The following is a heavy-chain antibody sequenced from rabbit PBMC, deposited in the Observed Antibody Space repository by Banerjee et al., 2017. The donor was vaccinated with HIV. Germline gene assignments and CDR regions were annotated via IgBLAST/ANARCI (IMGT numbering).Heavy chain of an antibody. CDR3: ARVASSGYWTPYYAMDL. CDR2: IYTSSGST. V-gene: IGHV1S43*01. J-gene: IGHJ6*01. Sequence: QQQLEESGGGLVKPEGSLALTCKASGFDLSDYQYMCWVRQAPGMGLELIACIYTSSGSTYYATWVISRFTISLDNAQNTVTLQMTSLTAADTATYFCARVASSGYWTPYYAMDLWGQGTLVTVS. CDR1: GFDLSDYQY. D-gene: IGHD1-1*01.